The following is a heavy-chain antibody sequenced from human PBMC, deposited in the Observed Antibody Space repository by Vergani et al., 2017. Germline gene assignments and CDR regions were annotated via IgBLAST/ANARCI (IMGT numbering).Heavy chain of an antibody. CDR3: VRRRWERHEVDY. D-gene: IGHD1-26*01. CDR2: VYARDSIT. CDR1: GYTFTDYW. Sequence: EVQLVQSGAEVKKPGESLKISCEGSGYTFTDYWVGWVRQKPGKGLEWMGVVYARDSITRYSLSFEGQVTISADKSINTAYLEWDSLRASDSAMYYCVRRRWERHEVDYWGQGTLVTV. V-gene: IGHV5-51*01. J-gene: IGHJ4*02.